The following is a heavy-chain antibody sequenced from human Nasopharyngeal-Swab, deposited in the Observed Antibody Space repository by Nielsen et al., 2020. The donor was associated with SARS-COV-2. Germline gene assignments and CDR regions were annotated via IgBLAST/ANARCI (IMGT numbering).Heavy chain of an antibody. Sequence: SVKVSCKASGGTFSSYAISWVRQAPGQGLEWMGGIIPIFGTANNAQKFQGRVTITADESTSTAYMELSSLRSEDTAVYYCARERTPRPPGIVVGLDAFDIWGQGTMVTVSS. CDR3: ARERTPRPPGIVVGLDAFDI. CDR1: GGTFSSYA. CDR2: IIPIFGTA. V-gene: IGHV1-69*13. D-gene: IGHD3-22*01. J-gene: IGHJ3*02.